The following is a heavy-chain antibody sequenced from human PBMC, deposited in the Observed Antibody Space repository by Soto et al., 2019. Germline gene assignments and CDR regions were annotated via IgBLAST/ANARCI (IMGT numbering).Heavy chain of an antibody. Sequence: QVQLVQSGAEVKKPGASVKVSCKASGYSFTGHYLYWVRMAPGQGLEWMGWINPYTGATIYAQKFQDRVTMTRDTSINPAYMELSSLRSNDTAVYFCARPWSVAPLIDHCGQGTLGTVSS. J-gene: IGHJ4*02. CDR3: ARPWSVAPLIDH. V-gene: IGHV1-2*02. CDR1: GYSFTGHY. D-gene: IGHD3-3*01. CDR2: INPYTGAT.